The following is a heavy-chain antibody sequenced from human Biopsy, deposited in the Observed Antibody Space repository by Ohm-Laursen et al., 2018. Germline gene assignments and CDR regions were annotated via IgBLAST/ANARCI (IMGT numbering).Heavy chain of an antibody. CDR1: GGTFSNYG. J-gene: IGHJ1*01. CDR2: NIPILGTG. CDR3: ATKLTGYFHH. Sequence: SVKVSCNAPGGTFSNYGVNWVRQAPGQGLEWLGGNIPILGTGNYAQKFQDRVTVATDTSTSTATMELRSLRSDDTAVYYCATKLTGYFHHWGQGTLVIVSS. D-gene: IGHD3-9*01. V-gene: IGHV1-69*05.